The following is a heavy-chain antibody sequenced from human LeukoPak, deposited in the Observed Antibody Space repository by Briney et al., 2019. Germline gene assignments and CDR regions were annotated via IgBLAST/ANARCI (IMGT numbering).Heavy chain of an antibody. J-gene: IGHJ4*02. V-gene: IGHV3-30*02. D-gene: IGHD3-10*01. CDR3: AKGMVRGVSKPLDY. CDR2: IRYDGGNK. Sequence: GGSLRLSCAASGFTFSSYGMHWVRQATGKGLEWVAFIRYDGGNKYYADSVKGRFTISRDNSKNTLYLQMNSLRAEDTAVYYCAKGMVRGVSKPLDYWGQGTLVTVSS. CDR1: GFTFSSYG.